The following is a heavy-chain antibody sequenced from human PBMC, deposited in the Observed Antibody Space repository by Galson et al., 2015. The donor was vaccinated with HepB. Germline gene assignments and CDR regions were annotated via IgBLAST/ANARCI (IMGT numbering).Heavy chain of an antibody. CDR3: ARENDFWSDHDAFDI. Sequence: SLRLSCAASGFTFNSYSMNWVRQAPGKGLEWVSSISTSNTYIHYTDSVKGRFTISRDNAKNSLYLQMNSLRAEDTAVYYCARENDFWSDHDAFDIWGQGTMVTVSS. CDR2: ISTSNTYI. J-gene: IGHJ3*02. V-gene: IGHV3-21*01. D-gene: IGHD3-3*01. CDR1: GFTFNSYS.